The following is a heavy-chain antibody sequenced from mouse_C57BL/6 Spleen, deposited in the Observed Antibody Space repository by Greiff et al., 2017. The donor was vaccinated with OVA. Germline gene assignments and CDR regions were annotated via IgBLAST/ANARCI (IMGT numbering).Heavy chain of an antibody. V-gene: IGHV5-17*01. CDR1: GFTFSDYG. Sequence: EVQLVESGGGLVKPGGSLKLSCAASGFTFSDYGMHWVRQAPEKGLEWVAYISSGSSTIYYADTVKGRFTISKDNAKNTLFLQMTSLRSEDTAMYYCARNWDWYFDVWGTGTTVTVSS. CDR2: ISSGSSTI. D-gene: IGHD4-1*01. J-gene: IGHJ1*03. CDR3: ARNWDWYFDV.